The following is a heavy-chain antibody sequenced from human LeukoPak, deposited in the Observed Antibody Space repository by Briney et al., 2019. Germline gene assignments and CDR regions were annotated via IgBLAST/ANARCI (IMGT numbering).Heavy chain of an antibody. CDR1: GFTFSSYG. V-gene: IGHV3-33*01. Sequence: PGRSLRLSCAASGFTFSSYGMHWVRQAPGKGLEWVAVIWYDGSSKYYADSVKGRFTISRDNSKNTLYLQMNSLRAEDTAVYYCAREGGGQRRSYYFDYWGQGTLVTVSS. CDR2: IWYDGSSK. D-gene: IGHD3-16*01. CDR3: AREGGGQRRSYYFDY. J-gene: IGHJ4*02.